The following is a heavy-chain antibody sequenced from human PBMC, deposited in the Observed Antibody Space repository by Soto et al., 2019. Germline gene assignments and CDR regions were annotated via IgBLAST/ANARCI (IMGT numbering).Heavy chain of an antibody. J-gene: IGHJ4*02. CDR2: ISGSGDST. D-gene: IGHD2-2*01. CDR1: GFIFSNYA. Sequence: EVQLLESGGGLVQPGGSLRLSCAASGFIFSNYAMSWVRQAPGKGLEWVSTISGSGDSTFYADSVRGQFTVSRDNSENTLYLQVNSLRPEDTAVYYCAKGGRYCSSTTCYSSVWGQGTPVTVSS. V-gene: IGHV3-23*01. CDR3: AKGGRYCSSTTCYSSV.